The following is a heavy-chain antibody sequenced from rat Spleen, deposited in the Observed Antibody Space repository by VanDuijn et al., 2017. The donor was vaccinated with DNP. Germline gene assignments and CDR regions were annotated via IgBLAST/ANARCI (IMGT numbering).Heavy chain of an antibody. CDR3: ARSRYNSDHYFDY. Sequence: EVQLQESGPGLVKPSQSLSLTCSVTGYSITSSYRWNWIRLFPGNKMEWIGYINSAGSTDNNPSPKSRISITRETSKNHFFLQMNSVTTADTATYYCARSRYNSDHYFDYWGQGVMVTVSS. J-gene: IGHJ2*01. CDR2: INSAGST. V-gene: IGHV3-3*01. D-gene: IGHD4-3*01. CDR1: GYSITSSYR.